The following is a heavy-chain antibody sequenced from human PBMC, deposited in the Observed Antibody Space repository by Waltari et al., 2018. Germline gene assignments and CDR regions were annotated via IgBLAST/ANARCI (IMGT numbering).Heavy chain of an antibody. CDR3: ARYVHPPGQLVGATTPFDY. CDR1: GYTFTSYG. D-gene: IGHD1-26*01. Sequence: QVQLVQSGAEVKKPGASVKVSCKASGYTFTSYGISWVRQAPGQGIEWMGWISAYNGNTNYAQKLQGRVTMTTDTSTSTAYMELMSLRSDDTAVYYCARYVHPPGQLVGATTPFDYWGQGTLVTVSS. J-gene: IGHJ4*02. CDR2: ISAYNGNT. V-gene: IGHV1-18*01.